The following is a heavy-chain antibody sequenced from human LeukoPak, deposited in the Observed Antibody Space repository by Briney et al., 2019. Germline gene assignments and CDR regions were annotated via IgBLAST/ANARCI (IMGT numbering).Heavy chain of an antibody. CDR2: IIPIFGTA. J-gene: IGHJ4*02. CDR1: GGSFSSEA. D-gene: IGHD2-15*01. V-gene: IGHV1-69*05. Sequence: ASVKVSCKAFGGSFSSEAISWVRQAPGQGLEWMGGIIPIFGTANYAQKFQGRVTITTDESTSTAYMEVSSLRSEDTAVYYCGRKAGDCGGGSCYSIDYWGQGTLVAVSS. CDR3: GRKAGDCGGGSCYSIDY.